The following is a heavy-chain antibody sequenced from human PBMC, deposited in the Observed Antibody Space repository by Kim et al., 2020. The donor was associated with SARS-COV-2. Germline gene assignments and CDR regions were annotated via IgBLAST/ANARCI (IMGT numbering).Heavy chain of an antibody. V-gene: IGHV3-11*06. Sequence: GGSLRLSCAASGFTFSDYYMSWIRQAPGKGLEWVSYISSSSSYTNYADSVKGRFTISRDNAKNSLYLQMNSLRAEDTAVYYCARDLKGQQLVQPSDYWGQGTLVTVSS. J-gene: IGHJ4*02. D-gene: IGHD6-13*01. CDR3: ARDLKGQQLVQPSDY. CDR1: GFTFSDYY. CDR2: ISSSSSYT.